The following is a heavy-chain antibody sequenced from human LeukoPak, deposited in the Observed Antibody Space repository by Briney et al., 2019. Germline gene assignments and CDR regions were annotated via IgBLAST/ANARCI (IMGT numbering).Heavy chain of an antibody. V-gene: IGHV1-18*01. CDR2: ISAYNGNT. CDR1: GYTFTSYG. CDR3: ARGLGYCSSTSCCDGDWFDP. D-gene: IGHD2-2*01. Sequence: ASVKVSCKASGYTFTSYGISWVRQAPGQGLEWMGWISAYNGNTNYAQKLQGRVTMTTDTSTGTAYMELRSLRSDDTAVYYCARGLGYCSSTSCCDGDWFDPWGQGTLVTVSS. J-gene: IGHJ5*02.